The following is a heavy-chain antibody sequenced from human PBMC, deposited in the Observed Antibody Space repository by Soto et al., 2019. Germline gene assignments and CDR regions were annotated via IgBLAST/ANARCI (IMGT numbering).Heavy chain of an antibody. D-gene: IGHD3-22*01. Sequence: SETLSLTCTVSGGSISSYYWSWIRQPPGKGLEWIGYIYYSGSTNYNPSLKSRVTISADTPKNQFSLKLSSVTAADTAVYYCGRHGYHDDAFDIWGQGTMVTVSS. V-gene: IGHV4-59*08. CDR3: GRHGYHDDAFDI. CDR1: GGSISSYY. CDR2: IYYSGST. J-gene: IGHJ3*02.